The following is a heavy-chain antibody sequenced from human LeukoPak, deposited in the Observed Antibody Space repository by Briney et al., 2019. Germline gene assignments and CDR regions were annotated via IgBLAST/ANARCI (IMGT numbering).Heavy chain of an antibody. CDR1: GFTFDNYA. V-gene: IGHV3-43*02. CDR2: ISGDGGST. CDR3: ARDSQEFLQH. Sequence: QSGGSLRLSCAASGFTFDNYAIHWVRQAPGKGLEWVSLISGDGGSTYYADSMKGRFTISRDNSKNSLYLQMNSLRTEDTALYYCARDSQEFLQHWGQGTLVTVSS. J-gene: IGHJ1*01.